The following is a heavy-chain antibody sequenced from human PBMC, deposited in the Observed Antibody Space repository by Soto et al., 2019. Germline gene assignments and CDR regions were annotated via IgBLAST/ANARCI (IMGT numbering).Heavy chain of an antibody. V-gene: IGHV3-23*01. Sequence: GGSQRLSCAASGFTFNMYAMSWVRQAPGEGLEWVSGIGGSGANTFYADFVKGRFTISRDNSKNTLYLQMDSLRAEDTAIYYCARTITGYFWAGAYWGQGTLVTVSS. J-gene: IGHJ4*02. CDR2: IGGSGANT. CDR3: ARTITGYFWAGAY. CDR1: GFTFNMYA. D-gene: IGHD1-1*01.